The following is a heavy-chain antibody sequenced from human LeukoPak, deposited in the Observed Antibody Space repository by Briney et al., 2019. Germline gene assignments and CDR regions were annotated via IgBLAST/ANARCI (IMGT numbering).Heavy chain of an antibody. CDR2: IYHSGST. J-gene: IGHJ6*02. CDR1: GGSISSGGYS. CDR3: ASSTRSNMDV. Sequence: SETLSLTCAVSGGSISSGGYSWSWIRQPPGKGLEWIGYIYHSGSTYYNPSLKSRVTISVDRSKSQFSLKLSSVTAADTAVYYCASSTRSNMDVWGQGTTVTVSS. V-gene: IGHV4-30-2*01. D-gene: IGHD2-2*01.